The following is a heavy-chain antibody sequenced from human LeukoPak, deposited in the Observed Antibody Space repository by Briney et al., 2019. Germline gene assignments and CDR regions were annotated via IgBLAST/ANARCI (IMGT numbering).Heavy chain of an antibody. V-gene: IGHV1-69*13. J-gene: IGHJ6*02. CDR1: GGTFSSYA. D-gene: IGHD3-3*01. CDR3: ARGLVLRFLVPMSYGMDV. CDR2: IIPIFGTA. Sequence: ASVKVSCKASGGTFSSYAISWVRQAPGQGLEWMGGIIPIFGTANYAQKFQGRVTITADESTSTAYMELSSLRSEDTAVYYCARGLVLRFLVPMSYGMDVWGQGTTVTVSS.